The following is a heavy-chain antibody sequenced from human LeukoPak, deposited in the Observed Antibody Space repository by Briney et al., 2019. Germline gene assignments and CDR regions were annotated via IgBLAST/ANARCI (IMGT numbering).Heavy chain of an antibody. D-gene: IGHD3-10*01. J-gene: IGHJ4*02. CDR1: GYTFTGYY. CDR2: INPNSGGT. V-gene: IGHV1-2*02. CDR3: ARGVRGVTLDDY. Sequence: ASVKVSCKASGYTFTGYYMHWVRQAPGQGLEWMGWINPNSGGTNYAQKFQGRVTMTRDTSISTAYMELRRLRSDDTAVYYGARGVRGVTLDDYWGQGTLVTVSS.